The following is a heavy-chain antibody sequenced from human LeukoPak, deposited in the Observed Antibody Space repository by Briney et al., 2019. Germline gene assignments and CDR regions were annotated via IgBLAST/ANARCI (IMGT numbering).Heavy chain of an antibody. J-gene: IGHJ6*03. CDR2: MYYSGFS. Sequence: PSENLSLNCTVSGGSITSHYWSWIRQPPGKGLEWIGYMYYSGFSNYNPSLKSRVTISIDTSKNQFSLKLSSVTAADTAVYYCARDAIDGGYYMDVWGRGTTVTVSS. D-gene: IGHD2-15*01. V-gene: IGHV4-59*11. CDR3: ARDAIDGGYYMDV. CDR1: GGSITSHY.